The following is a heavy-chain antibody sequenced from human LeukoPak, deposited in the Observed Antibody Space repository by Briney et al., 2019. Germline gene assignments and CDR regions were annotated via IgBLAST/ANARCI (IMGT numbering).Heavy chain of an antibody. J-gene: IGHJ4*02. V-gene: IGHV1-69*04. CDR2: IIPILGIA. Sequence: SVKVSCKASGGTFSSYAISWVRQAPGQGLEWMGRIIPILGIANYAQKFQGRVTITADKSTSTAYMELSSLRSEDTAVYYCARDPGSSGWYYFDYWGQGTLVTVSS. CDR1: GGTFSSYA. CDR3: ARDPGSSGWYYFDY. D-gene: IGHD6-19*01.